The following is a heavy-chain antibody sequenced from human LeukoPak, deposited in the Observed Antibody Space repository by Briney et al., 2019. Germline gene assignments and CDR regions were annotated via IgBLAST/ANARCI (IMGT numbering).Heavy chain of an antibody. D-gene: IGHD3-22*01. CDR3: ARDSPRVSSETFLYYFDY. V-gene: IGHV3-30-3*01. J-gene: IGHJ4*02. CDR1: GFTFSSYA. CDR2: ISHDGSTK. Sequence: GGSLRLSCAASGFTFSSYAVHWVRQAPGKGLEWVAVISHDGSTKYDADSVKGRFTISRDNSKNTLYLQMDSLRVDDTAVYYCARDSPRVSSETFLYYFDYWGQGTLVTVSS.